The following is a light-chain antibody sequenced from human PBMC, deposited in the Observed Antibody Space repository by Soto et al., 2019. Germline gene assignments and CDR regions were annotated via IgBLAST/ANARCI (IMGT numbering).Light chain of an antibody. CDR1: QTISNY. V-gene: IGKV1-39*01. CDR3: QQSSGIPYT. J-gene: IGKJ2*01. Sequence: DIQMTQSPSSLSASVGDRVTITCRASQTISNYLNWYQQNPGKAPKLLIYAASSLQSGVPSRFSGSGSGTDFTLTISSLQPEDFATYYCQQSSGIPYTFGQGTKLEIK. CDR2: AAS.